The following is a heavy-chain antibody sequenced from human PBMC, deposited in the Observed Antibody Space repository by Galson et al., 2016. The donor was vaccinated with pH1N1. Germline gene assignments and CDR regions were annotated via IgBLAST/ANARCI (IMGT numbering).Heavy chain of an antibody. CDR2: IYPGDSET. J-gene: IGHJ6*02. V-gene: IGHV5-51*01. D-gene: IGHD3-22*01. CDR1: GYSFTKYC. Sequence: QSGAEVKKPGESLKISCEGSGYSFTKYCIVWVRQTPGKGLEWMGIIYPGDSETRYSPSFQGQVTISADKSISTAYRHWSSLEASDTAMEYCARQGIVDSSGYFIGHDYYALDVWGQGTTVTVSS. CDR3: ARQGIVDSSGYFIGHDYYALDV.